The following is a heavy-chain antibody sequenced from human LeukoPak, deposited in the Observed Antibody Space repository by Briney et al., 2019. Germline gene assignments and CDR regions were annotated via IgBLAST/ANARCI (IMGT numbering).Heavy chain of an antibody. Sequence: SETLSLTCTVSGGSISSYYWSWIRQPPGKGLEWIGYIYYSGSTNYNPSLKSRVTISVDTSKNQFSLKLSSVTAADTAVYYCANFNYYDSSGFKDYWGQGTLVTVSS. CDR1: GGSISSYY. V-gene: IGHV4-59*01. D-gene: IGHD3-22*01. CDR2: IYYSGST. CDR3: ANFNYYDSSGFKDY. J-gene: IGHJ4*02.